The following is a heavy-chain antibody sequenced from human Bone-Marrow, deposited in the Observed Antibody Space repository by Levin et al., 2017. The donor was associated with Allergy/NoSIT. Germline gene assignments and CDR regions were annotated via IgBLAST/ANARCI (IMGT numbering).Heavy chain of an antibody. D-gene: IGHD1-1*01. J-gene: IGHJ4*02. V-gene: IGHV1-18*01. CDR1: GYTFTSYG. Sequence: GESLKISCKASGYTFTSYGISWVRQAPGQGLEWMGWISAYNGNTNYAQKLQGRVTMTTDTSTSTAYMELRSLRSDDTAVYYCARSVQLERRGEADYWGQGTLVTVSS. CDR3: ARSVQLERRGEADY. CDR2: ISAYNGNT.